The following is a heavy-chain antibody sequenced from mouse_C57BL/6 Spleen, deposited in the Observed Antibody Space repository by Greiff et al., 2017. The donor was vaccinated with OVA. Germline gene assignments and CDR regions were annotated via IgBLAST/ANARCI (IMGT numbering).Heavy chain of an antibody. V-gene: IGHV1-47*01. J-gene: IGHJ3*01. CDR2: FHPYNDDT. CDR1: GYTFTTYP. CDR3: ARGSLDYDAWFAY. D-gene: IGHD2-4*01. Sequence: VKLMESGAELVKPGASVKMSCKASGYTFTTYPIEWMKQNHGKSLEWIGNFHPYNDDTKYNEKFKGKATLTVEKSSSTVYLELSRLTSDDSAVYYCARGSLDYDAWFAYWGQGTLVTVSA.